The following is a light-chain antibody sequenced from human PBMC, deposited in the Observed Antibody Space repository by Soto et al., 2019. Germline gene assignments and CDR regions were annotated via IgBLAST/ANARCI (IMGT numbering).Light chain of an antibody. CDR2: EVT. CDR1: SGDIGSYNR. CDR3: SSYTNINTRACV. Sequence: QSVLTQPASVSGSPGQSITFSCTGTSGDIGSYNRVSWYQQHPGKAPKLIIYEVTDRPSGVSNRFSGSKSGNTASLTISGLQAEDEAEYYCSSYTNINTRACVFXTGTKVTVL. V-gene: IGLV2-14*01. J-gene: IGLJ1*01.